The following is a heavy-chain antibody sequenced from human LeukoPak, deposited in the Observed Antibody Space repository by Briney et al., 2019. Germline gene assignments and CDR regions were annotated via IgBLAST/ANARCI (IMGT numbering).Heavy chain of an antibody. J-gene: IGHJ4*02. CDR3: VKGKGIAVTSLDY. D-gene: IGHD6-19*01. V-gene: IGHV3-64D*06. Sequence: GGSLILSCSASGFIFSNYAMHWVRQAPGKGLEYVSAISSNGGSTYYADSVKGRFTISRDNSKNTLYLQMSSLRAEDTAVYYCVKGKGIAVTSLDYWGQGTLVTVSS. CDR1: GFIFSNYA. CDR2: ISSNGGST.